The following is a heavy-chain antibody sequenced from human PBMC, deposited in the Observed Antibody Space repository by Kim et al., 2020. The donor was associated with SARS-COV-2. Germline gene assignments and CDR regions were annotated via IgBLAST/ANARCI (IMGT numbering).Heavy chain of an antibody. CDR3: TTVRPPRITIFGVVISGGGGWFDP. V-gene: IGHV3-15*01. J-gene: IGHJ5*02. CDR1: GFTFSNAW. CDR2: IKSKTDGGTT. D-gene: IGHD3-3*01. Sequence: GGSLRLSCAASGFTFSNAWMSWVRQAPGKGLEWVGRIKSKTDGGTTDYAAPVKGRFTISRDDSKNTLYLQMNSLKTEDTAVYYCTTVRPPRITIFGVVISGGGGWFDPWGQGTLVTVSS.